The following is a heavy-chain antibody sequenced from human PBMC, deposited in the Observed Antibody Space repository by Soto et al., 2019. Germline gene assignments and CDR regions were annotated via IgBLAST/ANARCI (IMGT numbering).Heavy chain of an antibody. D-gene: IGHD1-26*01. V-gene: IGHV3-30-3*01. CDR1: GFTFSSYA. CDR2: ISYDGSNK. Sequence: GGSLRLSCAASGFTFSSYAMHWVRQAPGKGLEWVAVISYDGSNKYYADSVKGRFTISRDNSKNTLYLQMNSLRAEDTAVYYCARVVGATGFDYWGQGTLVTVSS. J-gene: IGHJ4*02. CDR3: ARVVGATGFDY.